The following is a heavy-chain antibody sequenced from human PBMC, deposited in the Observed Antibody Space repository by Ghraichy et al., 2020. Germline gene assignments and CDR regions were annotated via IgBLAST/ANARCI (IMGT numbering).Heavy chain of an antibody. J-gene: IGHJ5*02. Sequence: ASVKVSCKASGYTFTSYDINWVRQATGQGLEWMGWMNPNSGNTGYAQKFQGRVTMTRNTSISTAYMELSSLRSEDTAVYYCARGDNRYNWNDGGNWFDPWGQGTLVTVSS. CDR1: GYTFTSYD. V-gene: IGHV1-8*01. CDR3: ARGDNRYNWNDGGNWFDP. D-gene: IGHD1-1*01. CDR2: MNPNSGNT.